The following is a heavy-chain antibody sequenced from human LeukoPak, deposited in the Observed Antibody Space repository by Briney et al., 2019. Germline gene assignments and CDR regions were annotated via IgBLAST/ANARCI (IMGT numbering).Heavy chain of an antibody. CDR1: GFTFNSYA. D-gene: IGHD6-13*01. J-gene: IGHJ4*02. CDR2: IRGSGGST. V-gene: IGHV3-23*01. Sequence: GASLRLSCAASGFTFNSYAMSWVRQAPGKGLEWVSAIRGSGGSTYYADSVKGRFTISRDNSKNTLYLQMNSLRAEDTAVYYCAKGGEDSSSWFKYFDYWGQGTLVTVSS. CDR3: AKGGEDSSSWFKYFDY.